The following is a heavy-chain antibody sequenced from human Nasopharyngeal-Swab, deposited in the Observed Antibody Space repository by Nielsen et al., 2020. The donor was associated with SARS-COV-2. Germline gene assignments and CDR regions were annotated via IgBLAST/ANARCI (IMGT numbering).Heavy chain of an antibody. Sequence: RQAPGKGLEWIGYIYYSGSTYYNPSLKSRVTISVDTSKNRFSLKLSSVTAADTAVYYCARVLGEQWLVNYYYYMDVWGKGTTVTVSS. V-gene: IGHV4-30-4*01. J-gene: IGHJ6*03. CDR3: ARVLGEQWLVNYYYYMDV. D-gene: IGHD6-19*01. CDR2: IYYSGST.